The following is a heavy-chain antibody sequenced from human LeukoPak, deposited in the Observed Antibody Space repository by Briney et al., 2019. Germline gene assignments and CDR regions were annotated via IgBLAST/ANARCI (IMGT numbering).Heavy chain of an antibody. D-gene: IGHD3-9*01. CDR1: GYTFTSYG. CDR2: ISAYNGNT. CDR3: ARDNPYYDILTGLYYYYMDV. J-gene: IGHJ6*03. V-gene: IGHV1-18*01. Sequence: GASVKVSCKASGYTFTSYGISWVRQAPGQGLEWMGWISAYNGNTNYAQKLQGRVTMTTDTSTSTAYMELRSLRSDDTAVYYCARDNPYYDILTGLYYYYMDVWGKGTTVTISS.